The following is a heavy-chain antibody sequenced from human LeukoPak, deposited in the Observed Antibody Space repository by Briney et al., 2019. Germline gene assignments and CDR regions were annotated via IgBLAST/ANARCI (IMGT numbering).Heavy chain of an antibody. V-gene: IGHV4-34*01. D-gene: IGHD3-9*01. CDR3: AGHDILTGYSPGVNWFDP. J-gene: IGHJ5*02. CDR2: INHSGST. Sequence: SESLSLTCAVYGGSFSGYYWSWIRQPPGKGLEWIGEINHSGSTNYNPSLKSRVTISVDTSKNQFSLKLSSVTAADTAVYYCAGHDILTGYSPGVNWFDPWGQGTLVTVSS. CDR1: GGSFSGYY.